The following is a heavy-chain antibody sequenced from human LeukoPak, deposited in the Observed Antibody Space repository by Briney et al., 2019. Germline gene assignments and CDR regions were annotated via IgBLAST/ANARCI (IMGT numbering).Heavy chain of an antibody. CDR2: IKQDESEI. J-gene: IGHJ4*02. CDR1: GIIITSYW. Sequence: GGSLRLSCAASGIIITSYWMSWVRRAPGKGLEWVANIKQDESEIYYVDSVKGRFTISRDNAKDSLFLQMNSLRAEDTAVYYCARDRAAGYWGQGTLVTVSS. V-gene: IGHV3-7*01. CDR3: ARDRAAGY. D-gene: IGHD2-15*01.